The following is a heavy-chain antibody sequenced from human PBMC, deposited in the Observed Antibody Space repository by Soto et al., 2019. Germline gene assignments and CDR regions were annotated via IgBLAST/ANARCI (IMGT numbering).Heavy chain of an antibody. CDR1: GFTFSSYG. V-gene: IGHV3-30*18. CDR2: ISYDGSNK. D-gene: IGHD3-22*01. J-gene: IGHJ4*02. CDR3: AKGGGYYDSSGYYDY. Sequence: QVQLVESGGGVVQPGRSLRLSCAASGFTFSSYGMNWVRQAPGKGLEWVAVISYDGSNKYYADSVKGRFTISRDNSKNTLYLQMHSMSAEDTAVYYGAKGGGYYDSSGYYDYWGQGTLVTVSS.